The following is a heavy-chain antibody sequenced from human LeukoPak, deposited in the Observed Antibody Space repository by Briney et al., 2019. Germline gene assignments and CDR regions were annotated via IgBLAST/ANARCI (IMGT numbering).Heavy chain of an antibody. V-gene: IGHV3-66*02. Sequence: GGSLRLSCAASGFTVSSNYMSWVRQPPGKGLEWVSVIYSGGSTYYADSVKGRFTISRDNSKNTLYLQMNSLRAEDTAVYYCARSRYDILTGHLTPFDYWGQGTLVTVSS. D-gene: IGHD3-9*01. CDR2: IYSGGST. J-gene: IGHJ4*02. CDR3: ARSRYDILTGHLTPFDY. CDR1: GFTVSSNY.